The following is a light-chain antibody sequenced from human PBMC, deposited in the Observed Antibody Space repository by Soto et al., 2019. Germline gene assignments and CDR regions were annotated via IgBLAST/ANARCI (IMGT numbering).Light chain of an antibody. CDR2: AAS. J-gene: IGKJ1*01. CDR3: QQFDHWPGT. Sequence: EIVMTQSPATLSVSPGERATLSCRASQNVGSNLAWYQQKPGQAPRLLIYAASNRATGSPTKFSGSGSGTEFTLRISSLQSEDFALYYCQQFDHWPGTFGQGTKVEIK. CDR1: QNVGSN. V-gene: IGKV3-15*01.